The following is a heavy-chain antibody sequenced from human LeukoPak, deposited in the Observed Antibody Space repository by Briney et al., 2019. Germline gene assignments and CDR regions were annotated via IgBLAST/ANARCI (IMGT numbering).Heavy chain of an antibody. CDR1: GFTLSSYA. J-gene: IGHJ4*02. D-gene: IGHD2-21*01. CDR3: AKAPVTTCRGAYCYPFDY. Sequence: GGSLRLSCAASGFTLSSYAMSWVRKAPGKGLEWVSAISDSGNAYHADSVKGRFTISRDSSKNTLFLQMNRLRPEDAAVYYCAKAPVTTCRGAYCYPFDYWGQGTLVTVSS. V-gene: IGHV3-23*01. CDR2: ISDSGNA.